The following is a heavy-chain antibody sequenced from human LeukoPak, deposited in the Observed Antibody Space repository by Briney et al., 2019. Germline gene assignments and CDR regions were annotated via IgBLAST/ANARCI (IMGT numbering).Heavy chain of an antibody. CDR2: INEDGSTK. CDR3: ARDYWRSIEY. D-gene: IGHD2-2*01. J-gene: IGHJ4*02. Sequence: GGSLRLSCAASGFTFSNYWMSWVRQAPRKGLEWVAIINEDGSTKYYVDSLKGRFVISRDNAKNSLYLQMSGLRADDTAVYYCARDYWRSIEYWGQGALVTVSS. CDR1: GFTFSNYW. V-gene: IGHV3-7*03.